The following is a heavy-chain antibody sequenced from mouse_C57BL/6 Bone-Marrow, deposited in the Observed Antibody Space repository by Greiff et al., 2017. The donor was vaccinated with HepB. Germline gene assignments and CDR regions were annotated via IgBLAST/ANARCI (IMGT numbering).Heavy chain of an antibody. Sequence: VQLQQSGAELVKPGASVKLSCKASGYTFTSYWMQWVKQRPGQGLEWIGEIDPSDSYTNYNQKFKGKATLTVDTSSSTAYMQLSSLTSEDSAVYYCARSGYWGQGTTLTVSS. D-gene: IGHD3-2*02. J-gene: IGHJ2*01. CDR2: IDPSDSYT. CDR3: ARSGY. V-gene: IGHV1-50*01. CDR1: GYTFTSYW.